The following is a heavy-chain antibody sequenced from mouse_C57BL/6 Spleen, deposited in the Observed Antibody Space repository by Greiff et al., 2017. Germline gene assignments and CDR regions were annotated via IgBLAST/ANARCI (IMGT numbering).Heavy chain of an antibody. CDR3: ARAYGNYWYFDV. J-gene: IGHJ1*03. Sequence: VQLKQSGPGMVKPPQSLSLTCTVTGYSITSGYVWHWIRHFPGNKLEWMGYISYSGSTNYNPSLKSRISITHDTSKNHFFLKLNSVTTEDTATYYCARAYGNYWYFDVWGTGTTVTVAS. D-gene: IGHD2-10*02. V-gene: IGHV3-1*01. CDR2: ISYSGST. CDR1: GYSITSGYV.